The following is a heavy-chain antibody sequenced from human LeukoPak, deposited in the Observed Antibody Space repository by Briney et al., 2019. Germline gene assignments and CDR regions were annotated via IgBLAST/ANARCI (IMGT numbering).Heavy chain of an antibody. Sequence: GGSLRLSCAASGFTFSSYSMNWVRQAPGKGLEWVGRIKSKTDGGTTDYAAPVKGRFTISRDDSKNTLYLQMNSLKTEDTAVYYCTTDGSQGYGELDYWGQGTLVTVSS. D-gene: IGHD4-17*01. J-gene: IGHJ4*02. CDR3: TTDGSQGYGELDY. CDR2: IKSKTDGGTT. V-gene: IGHV3-15*01. CDR1: GFTFSSYS.